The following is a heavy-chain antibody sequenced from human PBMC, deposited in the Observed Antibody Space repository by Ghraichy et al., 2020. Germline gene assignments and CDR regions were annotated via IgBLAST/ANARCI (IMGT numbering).Heavy chain of an antibody. CDR2: IRGSGGSS. D-gene: IGHD3-9*01. J-gene: IGHJ4*02. Sequence: SLSLTCAASGFTFSMHDMSWVRRTPGKGLEWVSFIRGSGGSSYYADSVKGRFTISRDNFKNTVYLQMNSLSAEDTAVYYCSKGDIFNHYFDHWGQGTLVTVSS. CDR1: GFTFSMHD. V-gene: IGHV3-23*01. CDR3: SKGDIFNHYFDH.